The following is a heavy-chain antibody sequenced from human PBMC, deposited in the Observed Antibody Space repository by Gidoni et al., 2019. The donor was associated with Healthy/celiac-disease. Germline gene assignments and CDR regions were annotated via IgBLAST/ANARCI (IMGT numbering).Heavy chain of an antibody. CDR3: ARGLGNYYYYGMDV. D-gene: IGHD6-6*01. J-gene: IGHJ6*02. Sequence: SWIRQPPGKGLEWIGYIYYSGSTNYNPSLKSRVTISVDTSKNQFSLKLSSVTAADTAVYYCARGLGNYYYYGMDVWGQGTTVTVSS. CDR2: IYYSGST. V-gene: IGHV4-59*08.